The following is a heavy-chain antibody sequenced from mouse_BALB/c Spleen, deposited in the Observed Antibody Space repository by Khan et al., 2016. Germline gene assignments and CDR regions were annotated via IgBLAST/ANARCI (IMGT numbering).Heavy chain of an antibody. D-gene: IGHD1-1*01. CDR2: IRSKSNNYAT. J-gene: IGHJ4*01. CDR1: GFTFNTYA. CDR3: VREANPYAMDY. Sequence: EVQLVESGGGLVQPKGSLKLSCAASGFTFNTYAMNWVRQAPGKGLEWVARIRSKSNNYATYYADSVKDRFTIPRDDSQSMLYLQMNNLKTEDTAMYYCVREANPYAMDYWGQGTSVTVSS. V-gene: IGHV10-1*02.